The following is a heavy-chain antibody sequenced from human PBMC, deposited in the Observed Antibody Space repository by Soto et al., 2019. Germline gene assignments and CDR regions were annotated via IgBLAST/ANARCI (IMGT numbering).Heavy chain of an antibody. CDR1: GFTFSSNY. D-gene: IGHD3-22*01. V-gene: IGHV3-53*01. CDR3: ARELLVNYYDRSGYWDY. CDR2: IYSGGST. Sequence: GGSLRLSCAASGFTFSSNYMSWVRQAPGKGLEWVSVIYSGGSTYYADSVMGRFTISRDNSKNTLYLQMNSLRAEDTAVYYCARELLVNYYDRSGYWDYWGQGTLVTVSS. J-gene: IGHJ4*02.